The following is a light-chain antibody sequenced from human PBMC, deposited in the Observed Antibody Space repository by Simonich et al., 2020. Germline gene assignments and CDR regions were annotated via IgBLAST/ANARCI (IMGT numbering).Light chain of an antibody. Sequence: QSALTQPPSESGSPGQSVTISCTGTSSDVGGYNYVYWYQQHPGKAPTLMIYEVISRPSGVPDRFSGSQSGNTASLTVSGLQAEDEADYYCSSYAGSNLWVFGGGTKLTVL. V-gene: IGLV2-8*01. CDR2: EVI. J-gene: IGLJ3*02. CDR3: SSYAGSNLWV. CDR1: SSDVGGYNY.